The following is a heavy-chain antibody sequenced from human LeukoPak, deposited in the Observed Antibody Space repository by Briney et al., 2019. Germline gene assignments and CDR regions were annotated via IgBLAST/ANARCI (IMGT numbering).Heavy chain of an antibody. V-gene: IGHV3-11*04. J-gene: IGHJ4*02. D-gene: IGHD3-16*01. CDR2: ISRSGSTK. CDR3: VKGHEEYNYVYNFGL. CDR1: GFTFSDYN. Sequence: GGSLRLSCAASGFTFSDYNMRWIRQAPGKGLEWVSSISRSGSTKYYADSVKGRFTISRDNSKDTLFLQMNSLRVEDTAVYHCVKGHEEYNYVYNFGLWGQGTRVTVSS.